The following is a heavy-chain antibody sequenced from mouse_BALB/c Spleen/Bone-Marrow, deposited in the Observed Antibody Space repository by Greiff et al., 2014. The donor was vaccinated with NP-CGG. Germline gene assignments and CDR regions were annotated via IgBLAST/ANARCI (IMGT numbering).Heavy chain of an antibody. V-gene: IGHV5-6*02. D-gene: IGHD3-1*01. CDR1: GFTFSNYG. Sequence: EVMLVESGGDLVKPGGSLKLSCAASGFTFSNYGMSWVRQTPDKRLEWVATISSGGSYTYYPDSVKGRFTISRDNAKNTLYLQMSSLKSEDTAMYFCARRDRGPMDYWGQGTSVTVSS. CDR3: ARRDRGPMDY. J-gene: IGHJ4*01. CDR2: ISSGGSYT.